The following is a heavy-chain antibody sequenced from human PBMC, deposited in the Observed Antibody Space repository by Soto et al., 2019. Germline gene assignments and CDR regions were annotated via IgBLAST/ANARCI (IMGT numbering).Heavy chain of an antibody. CDR3: AKDLREMATIRPDY. Sequence: QVQLVESGGGVVQPGRSLRLSCAASGFTFSSFGIHWVRQAPGKGLEWVAVISYDGIDKNYADSVKGRFTISRENSKNMVYLQMXXXXXXXTAVYYCAKDLREMATIRPDYWGQGILVTVSS. D-gene: IGHD5-12*01. CDR2: ISYDGIDK. J-gene: IGHJ4*02. V-gene: IGHV3-30*18. CDR1: GFTFSSFG.